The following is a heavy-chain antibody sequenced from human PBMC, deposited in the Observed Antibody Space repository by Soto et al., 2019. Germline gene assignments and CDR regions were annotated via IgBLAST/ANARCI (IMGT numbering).Heavy chain of an antibody. V-gene: IGHV3-23*01. CDR3: AKDQAWVGAEYSSSSWFDP. CDR1: GFTFSSYA. D-gene: IGHD6-6*01. J-gene: IGHJ5*02. CDR2: ISGSGGST. Sequence: GGSLRLSCAASGFTFSSYAMSWVRQAPGKGLEWVSAISGSGGSTYYADSVKGRFTISRDNSKNTLYLQMNSLRAEDTAVYYCAKDQAWVGAEYSSSSWFDPWGQGTLVTVSS.